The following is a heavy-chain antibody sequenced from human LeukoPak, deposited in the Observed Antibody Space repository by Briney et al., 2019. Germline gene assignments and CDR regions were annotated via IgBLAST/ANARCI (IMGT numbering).Heavy chain of an antibody. J-gene: IGHJ4*02. CDR1: GYTFTDYY. D-gene: IGHD2-2*01. CDR3: ARQYCSSTSCYGSNFDY. V-gene: IGHV1-69-2*01. CDR2: VDPEDGET. Sequence: ASVKVSCKVSGYTFTDYYMHWVQQAPGKGLEWMGLVDPEDGETIYAEKFQGRVTITADTSTDTAYMELSSLRSDDTAVYYCARQYCSSTSCYGSNFDYWGQGTLVTVSS.